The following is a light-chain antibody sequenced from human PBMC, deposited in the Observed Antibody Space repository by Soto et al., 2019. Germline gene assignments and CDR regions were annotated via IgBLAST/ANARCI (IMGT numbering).Light chain of an antibody. Sequence: AIQLTQSPSSLSASVGDRVTITCRASQGISSALAWYQQKPGKAPKLLIYDASSLESGVPSRFSGSGSGTDFTLTISSLQPEDFATYYCQQFNSYLHLLTFGGGTKVDIK. V-gene: IGKV1-13*02. J-gene: IGKJ4*01. CDR2: DAS. CDR1: QGISSA. CDR3: QQFNSYLHLLT.